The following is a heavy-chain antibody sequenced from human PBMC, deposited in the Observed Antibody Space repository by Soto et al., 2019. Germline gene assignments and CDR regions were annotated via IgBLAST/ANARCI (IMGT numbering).Heavy chain of an antibody. CDR1: GGSFSGYY. J-gene: IGHJ4*02. Sequence: SETLSLTCAVYGGSFSGYYWSWIRQPPGKGLEWIGEINHSGSTNYNPSLKSRVTISVDTSKNQFSLKLSSVTAADTAVYYCASLPFIAAAGFYFDYWGQGTLVTVSS. D-gene: IGHD6-13*01. CDR2: INHSGST. CDR3: ASLPFIAAAGFYFDY. V-gene: IGHV4-34*01.